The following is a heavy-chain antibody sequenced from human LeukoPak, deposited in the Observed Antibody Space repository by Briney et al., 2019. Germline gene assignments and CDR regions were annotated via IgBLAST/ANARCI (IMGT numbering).Heavy chain of an antibody. J-gene: IGHJ6*03. CDR1: GVSISTYS. V-gene: IGHV4-4*07. CDR2: IYTSGST. D-gene: IGHD2-2*01. Sequence: SETLSLTCTFSGVSISTYSWSWIRQTPGKGLEWIGRIYTSGSTNYNPSLKSRVTMSVDTSKNQFSLKLSSVTAADTAVYYCASCTEPYYYYYYMDVWGKGTTVTVSS. CDR3: ASCTEPYYYYYYMDV.